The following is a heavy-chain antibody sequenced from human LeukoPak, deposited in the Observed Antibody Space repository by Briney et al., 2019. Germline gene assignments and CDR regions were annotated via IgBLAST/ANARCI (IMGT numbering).Heavy chain of an antibody. D-gene: IGHD4-17*01. Sequence: GGSLRLSCAASGFTFSGSAMHWVRQASGKGLEWVGRIRSKANSYAAAYAASVKGRFTISRDDSKNTAYLQMNSLKTEDTAVYYCSHGDYVSGYWGQGTLVTVSS. CDR3: SHGDYVSGY. V-gene: IGHV3-73*01. CDR2: IRSKANSYAA. CDR1: GFTFSGSA. J-gene: IGHJ4*02.